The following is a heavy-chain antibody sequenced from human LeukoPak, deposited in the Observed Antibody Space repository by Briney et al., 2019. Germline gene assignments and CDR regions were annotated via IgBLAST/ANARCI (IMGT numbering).Heavy chain of an antibody. J-gene: IGHJ6*03. D-gene: IGHD5/OR15-5a*01. CDR1: VYSFTAYY. CDR3: ARDPVQSNYTDV. V-gene: IGHV1-2*02. Sequence: GLSVKVSCKASVYSFTAYYIHWVRQAPGQGLEWMGWMNPKRHCRNYAQSFQGRVTMTRDTSISSAYMELSSLTSDDSAVYYCARDPVQSNYTDVWGIGTTV. CDR2: MNPKRHCR.